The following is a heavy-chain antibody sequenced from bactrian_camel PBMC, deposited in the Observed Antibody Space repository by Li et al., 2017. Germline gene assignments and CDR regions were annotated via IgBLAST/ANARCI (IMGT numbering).Heavy chain of an antibody. Sequence: HVQLVESGGGSVQTGGSLRLSCVASEDLFRNYCMAWFRQAPGKEREGVASIYSRGGSTYHADSVKGRFTISRDYAKNTLYLQMNSLKPEDTGMYYCASDGWWLLPEYNYWGQGTQVTVS. CDR3: ASDGWWLLPEYNY. CDR2: IYSRGGST. J-gene: IGHJ4*01. D-gene: IGHD2*01. CDR1: EDLFRNYC. V-gene: IGHV3S54*01.